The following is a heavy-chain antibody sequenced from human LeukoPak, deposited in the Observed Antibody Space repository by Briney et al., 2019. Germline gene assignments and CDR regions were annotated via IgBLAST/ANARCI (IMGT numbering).Heavy chain of an antibody. V-gene: IGHV3-33*01. CDR3: ARYNWNDANAFDI. Sequence: GGSLRLSCAASGFTFSSYGMHWVRQAPGKGLEGVAVIWYDGSNKFYADSVKGRFTISRDNSKNTLYLQMNSLRAEDTAVYYCARYNWNDANAFDIWGQGTMVTVSS. CDR1: GFTFSSYG. J-gene: IGHJ3*02. D-gene: IGHD1-20*01. CDR2: IWYDGSNK.